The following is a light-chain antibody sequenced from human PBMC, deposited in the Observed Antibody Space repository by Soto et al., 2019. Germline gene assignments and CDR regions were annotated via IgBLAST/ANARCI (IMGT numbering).Light chain of an antibody. J-gene: IGLJ3*02. CDR3: SSWDDSLDGPV. CDR1: YSNIGSNF. CDR2: SIN. Sequence: QSVLTQPPSASATPGQTVTISCSGRYSNIGSNFVSWYQRLPGTAPKLLIYSINQRPSGVPDRFSGSKSGTSASLTISGLQSEDEADYFCSSWDDSLDGPVFGGETKLSVL. V-gene: IGLV1-44*01.